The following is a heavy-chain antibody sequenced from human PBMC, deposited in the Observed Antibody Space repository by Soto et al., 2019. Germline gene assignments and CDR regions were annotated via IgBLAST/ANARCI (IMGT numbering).Heavy chain of an antibody. V-gene: IGHV4-31*03. J-gene: IGHJ4*02. CDR1: GGSISSGGYY. CDR2: IYYSGNT. Sequence: SETLSLTCTVSGGSISSGGYYWSWIRQHPGKGLEWIGYIYYSGNTFYNPSLKSRVMISLDTSKNQFSLTFSSVTAADTAVYYCARGAPASSGVDYWGQGTLVTASS. D-gene: IGHD3-22*01. CDR3: ARGAPASSGVDY.